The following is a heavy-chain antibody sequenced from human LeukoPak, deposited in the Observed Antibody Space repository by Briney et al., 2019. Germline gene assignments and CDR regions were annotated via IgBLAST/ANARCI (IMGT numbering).Heavy chain of an antibody. CDR2: ISSSSSYI. Sequence: GGSLRLSCAASGFTFSSYSMNWVRQAPGKGLEWVSSISSSSSYIYYADSVKGRFTISRDNAENSLYLQMNSLRAEDTAVYYCARYWPRRNIVVVPFDYWGQGTLVTVSS. CDR3: ARYWPRRNIVVVPFDY. D-gene: IGHD2-2*01. J-gene: IGHJ4*02. CDR1: GFTFSSYS. V-gene: IGHV3-21*01.